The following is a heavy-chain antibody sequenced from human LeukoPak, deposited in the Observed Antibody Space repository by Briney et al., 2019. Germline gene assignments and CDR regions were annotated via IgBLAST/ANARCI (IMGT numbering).Heavy chain of an antibody. J-gene: IGHJ4*02. Sequence: GGSLRLSCAGSGFPFSSHGMNWVRQAPGKGLEWVSGISPGGGPTYYADSVRGRFSISRDDLKNTLYLQMENLRAEDTAVYYCAKDGAWLRFDDWGQGILVTVSS. V-gene: IGHV3-23*01. CDR1: GFPFSSHG. CDR3: AKDGAWLRFDD. CDR2: ISPGGGPT. D-gene: IGHD5-12*01.